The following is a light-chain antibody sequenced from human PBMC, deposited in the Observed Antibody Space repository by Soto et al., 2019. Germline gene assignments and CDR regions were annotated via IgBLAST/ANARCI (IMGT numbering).Light chain of an antibody. CDR3: QTWDTGIWV. CDR1: SGHSSYV. V-gene: IGLV4-69*01. Sequence: QLVLTQAPSASASLGASVTITCTLSSGHSSYVIAWHQQQPEKGPRYLMKVNTDGSHNKGDGIPDRFSGSVSGPERFLTISSLQPEDEGDYYCQTWDTGIWVFGGGTKVTVL. CDR2: VNTDGSH. J-gene: IGLJ3*02.